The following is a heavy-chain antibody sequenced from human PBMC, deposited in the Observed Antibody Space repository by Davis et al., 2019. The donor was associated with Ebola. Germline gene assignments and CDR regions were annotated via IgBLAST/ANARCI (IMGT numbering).Heavy chain of an antibody. CDR1: GFTFGDYA. D-gene: IGHD3-22*01. J-gene: IGHJ4*02. CDR3: TAYDSTFRNY. Sequence: GESLKISCAASGFTFGDYAMHWVRQAPGKGLEWVSLISWDGRRTAYADSVRGRFSISRDNGRKFLYLQMNGLRAEDTALYYCTAYDSTFRNYWGQGTLVTVSS. V-gene: IGHV3-43D*03. CDR2: ISWDGRRT.